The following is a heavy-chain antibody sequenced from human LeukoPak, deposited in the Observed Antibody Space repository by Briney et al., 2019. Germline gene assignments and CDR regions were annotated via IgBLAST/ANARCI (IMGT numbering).Heavy chain of an antibody. CDR1: GFTFRDYV. V-gene: IGHV3-23*01. CDR2: ISGSGGST. CDR3: AKEGLRCFDFDL. J-gene: IGHJ4*02. Sequence: GGSLRLSCTASGFTFRDYVMNWVRQAPGKGLEWVSAISGSGGSTYYADSVKGRFTISRDTSKNTLYLQMNSLRADDTAMYFCAKEGLRCFDFDLWGQGTLVTVSS. D-gene: IGHD3-9*01.